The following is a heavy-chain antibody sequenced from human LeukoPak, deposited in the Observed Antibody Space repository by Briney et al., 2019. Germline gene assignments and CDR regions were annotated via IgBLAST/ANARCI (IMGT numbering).Heavy chain of an antibody. J-gene: IGHJ4*02. CDR2: VGGSRAYT. Sequence: GGSLRLSCAASGFTFSSHAMSWVRPAPGKGLEWGSVVGGSRAYTHYADSVKGRFTISRDNSKNTLYLQMSSLRAEDTAVYYCVKEAGGFDYWGQGTLVTVSP. CDR3: VKEAGGFDY. V-gene: IGHV3-23*01. CDR1: GFTFSSHA. D-gene: IGHD1-14*01.